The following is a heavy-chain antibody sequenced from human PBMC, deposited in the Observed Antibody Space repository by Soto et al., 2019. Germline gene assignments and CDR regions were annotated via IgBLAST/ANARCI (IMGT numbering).Heavy chain of an antibody. J-gene: IGHJ6*02. D-gene: IGHD3-10*01. V-gene: IGHV1-2*02. CDR1: GYTFTGYH. CDR3: ARESGGHITMVRGVIPYYYYGMDV. CDR2: INPNSGGT. Sequence: ASVKVSCKASGYTFTGYHMHWVRQAPGQGLEWMGWINPNSGGTNYAQKFQGRVTMTRDTPISTAYMELSRLRSDDTAVYYCARESGGHITMVRGVIPYYYYGMDVWGQGTTVTSP.